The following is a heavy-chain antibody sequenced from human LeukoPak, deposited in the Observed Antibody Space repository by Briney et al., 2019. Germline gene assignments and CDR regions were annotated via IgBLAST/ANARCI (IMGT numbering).Heavy chain of an antibody. V-gene: IGHV4-34*01. CDR1: GGSFSGYY. J-gene: IGHJ4*02. CDR3: ARVKPAVVTLLDKYYFDY. D-gene: IGHD4-23*01. Sequence: KTSETLSLTCAVYGGSFSGYYWSWIRQPPGKGLEWIGEINHSGSTNYNPSLKSRVTISVDTSKNQFSLKLSSVTAAGTAVYYCARVKPAVVTLLDKYYFDYWGQGTLDTVSA. CDR2: INHSGST.